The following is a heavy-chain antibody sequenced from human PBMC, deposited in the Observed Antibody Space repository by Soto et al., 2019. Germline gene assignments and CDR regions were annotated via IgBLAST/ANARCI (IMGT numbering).Heavy chain of an antibody. V-gene: IGHV3-30*18. CDR2: ISYDGSNK. J-gene: IGHJ6*02. CDR1: GFTFSSYG. Sequence: QVQLVESGGGVVQPGRSLRLSCAASGFTFSSYGMHWVRQAPGKGLEWVAVISYDGSNKYYADSVKGRFTISRDNSKNTLYLQMNSLRAEDTAVYYCAKDLGCSRTSCSHYGMDVWGQGTTVTVSS. D-gene: IGHD2-2*01. CDR3: AKDLGCSRTSCSHYGMDV.